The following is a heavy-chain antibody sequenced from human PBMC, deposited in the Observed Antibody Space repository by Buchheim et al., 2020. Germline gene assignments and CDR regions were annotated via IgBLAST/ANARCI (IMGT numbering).Heavy chain of an antibody. Sequence: QITLKESGPTLVKPTQTLTLTCTFSGFSLSTSGEGVGWIRQPPGKALEWLALIYWDDDKRYSPSLKSRHNITKDTSKNQVVLTMTNMHPVDTTTYSCAHNVDDYTDYVHDAFDYWGQGTL. CDR2: IYWDDDK. V-gene: IGHV2-5*02. CDR1: GFSLSTSGEG. CDR3: AHNVDDYTDYVHDAFDY. J-gene: IGHJ4*02. D-gene: IGHD4-11*01.